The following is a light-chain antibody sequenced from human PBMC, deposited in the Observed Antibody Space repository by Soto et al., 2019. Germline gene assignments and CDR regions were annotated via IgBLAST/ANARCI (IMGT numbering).Light chain of an antibody. CDR2: GAS. Sequence: EVVLTQSPGTLSLSPGERATLSCRASQSVSTRNLAWYQQKPGQAPRLLMCGASSRATGIPDRFSGSGSGTDFTLIISRVEPEDFAVYYCHQFGTSPPAFTFGQGTKLEIK. V-gene: IGKV3-20*01. CDR1: QSVSTRN. CDR3: HQFGTSPPAFT. J-gene: IGKJ2*01.